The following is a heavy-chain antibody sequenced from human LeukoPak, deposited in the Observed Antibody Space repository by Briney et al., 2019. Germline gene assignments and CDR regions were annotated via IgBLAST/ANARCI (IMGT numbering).Heavy chain of an antibody. CDR2: IYYSGST. Sequence: PSETLSLTCTVSGSSISSYYWSWIRQPPGKGLEWIGYIYYSGSTNYNPSLKSRVTISVDTSKNQFSLKLSSVTAADTAVYYCARVPDYCSSTSRYAAGGDYWGQGTLVTVSS. D-gene: IGHD2-2*01. CDR1: GSSISSYY. CDR3: ARVPDYCSSTSRYAAGGDY. J-gene: IGHJ4*02. V-gene: IGHV4-59*01.